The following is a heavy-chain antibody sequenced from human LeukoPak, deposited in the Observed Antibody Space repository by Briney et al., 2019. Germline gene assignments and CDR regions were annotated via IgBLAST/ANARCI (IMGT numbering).Heavy chain of an antibody. D-gene: IGHD5-18*01. Sequence: GESLKISCKGSGYSFTSYWIGWVRQMPGKGLEWMGIIYPSDSDTRYSPSFQGQVTISADKSISTAYLQWSSLKASDTAMYYCARRGYSYGYEHYGMDVWGKGTTVTVSS. CDR3: ARRGYSYGYEHYGMDV. J-gene: IGHJ6*04. CDR2: IYPSDSDT. V-gene: IGHV5-51*01. CDR1: GYSFTSYW.